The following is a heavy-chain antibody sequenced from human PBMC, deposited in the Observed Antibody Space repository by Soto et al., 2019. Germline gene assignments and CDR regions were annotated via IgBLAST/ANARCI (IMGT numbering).Heavy chain of an antibody. J-gene: IGHJ4*02. Sequence: QVQLQQWGAGLLKPAETLSLTCAVYGGSFSGYYWTWIRQPPGKGLECIGEINQSGFTNYNPSLERRATMSVDPSRTQFSLRLSSVTAADTAVYYCARFPFDRSSWTNPRYFDYWGQGTLVTVSS. CDR3: ARFPFDRSSWTNPRYFDY. V-gene: IGHV4-34*01. D-gene: IGHD6-13*01. CDR2: INQSGFT. CDR1: GGSFSGYY.